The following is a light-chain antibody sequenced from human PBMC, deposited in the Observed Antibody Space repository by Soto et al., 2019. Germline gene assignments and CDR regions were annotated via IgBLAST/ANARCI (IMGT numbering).Light chain of an antibody. J-gene: IGKJ2*01. CDR3: QRYNDFHYV. CDR1: QSISNW. V-gene: IGKV1-5*03. Sequence: DIQLTQSPSTLSASVGDRVTITCRASQSISNWLAWYQQKPGKAPKLLIYKAINLQSGVPSRFSGSGSGTEFSLTISGLQPDDFATYYCQRYNDFHYVFGQGTKL. CDR2: KAI.